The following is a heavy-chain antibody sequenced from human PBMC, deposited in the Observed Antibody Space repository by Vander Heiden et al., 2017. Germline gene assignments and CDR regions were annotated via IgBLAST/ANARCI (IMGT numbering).Heavy chain of an antibody. CDR1: GISFSSYV. J-gene: IGHJ4*02. V-gene: IGHV3-30*18. Sequence: VHLVESGGGVVQPGRALRLSSAASGISFSSYVSHWLRKSPGKGREWVAVMSSDGSETYYADSVKGRFTISRDNFKNTLYLEMNSLRVEDTAVYYCAKDYYPHMTFIVVVTNSLDYWGQGTLLTVSS. CDR2: MSSDGSET. CDR3: AKDYYPHMTFIVVVTNSLDY. D-gene: IGHD3-22*01.